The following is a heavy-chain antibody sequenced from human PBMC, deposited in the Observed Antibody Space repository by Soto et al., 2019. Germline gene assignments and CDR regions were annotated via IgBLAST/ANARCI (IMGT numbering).Heavy chain of an antibody. D-gene: IGHD6-6*01. CDR3: ARDLEYSSSPIDY. CDR2: ISSSSSYI. J-gene: IGHJ4*02. CDR1: GFTFSSYS. Sequence: GGSLRLSCAASGFTFSSYSMNWVRQAPGKGLEWVSSISSSSSYIYYADSVKGRFTISRDNAKNSLYLQMNSLRAEDTAVYYCARDLEYSSSPIDYWGQGTLVTVSS. V-gene: IGHV3-21*01.